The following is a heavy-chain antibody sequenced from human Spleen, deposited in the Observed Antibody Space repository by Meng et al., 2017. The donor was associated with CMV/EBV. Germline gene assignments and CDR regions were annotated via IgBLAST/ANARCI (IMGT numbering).Heavy chain of an antibody. J-gene: IGHJ4*02. CDR1: DDSLSNSLYY. CDR3: ARGEDCGDDCFELLFDQ. D-gene: IGHD2-21*01. CDR2: LHHSGSS. Sequence: GSLRLSCTVSDDSLSNSLYYWGWVRQPPGKGLEWIGNLHHSGSSYYTPSLKSRVTISVDASKNQFSLKLNSVTAAYTAVYYCARGEDCGDDCFELLFDQWGQGTLVTVSS. V-gene: IGHV4-39*07.